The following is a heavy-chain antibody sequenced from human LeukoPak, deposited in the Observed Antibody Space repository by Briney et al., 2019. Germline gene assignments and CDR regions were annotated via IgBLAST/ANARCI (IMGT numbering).Heavy chain of an antibody. D-gene: IGHD6-19*01. Sequence: GGSLRLSCAASGLTFSSYWMSWVRQAPGGGLEWVANIKHDGRETYYADSVKGRFTISRDNAKNSLFLQMNSLRAEDTAVYYCARDQEQLNCWGQGTLVTVSS. CDR2: IKHDGRET. V-gene: IGHV3-7*03. CDR3: ARDQEQLNC. J-gene: IGHJ4*02. CDR1: GLTFSSYW.